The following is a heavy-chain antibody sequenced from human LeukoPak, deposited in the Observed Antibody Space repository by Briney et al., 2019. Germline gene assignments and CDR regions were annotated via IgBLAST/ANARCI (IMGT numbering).Heavy chain of an antibody. CDR2: INTNRGGT. Sequence: ASVKVSCKASGYTFTGYYMHRVRQAPGQGLEWMGWINTNRGGTNYAQKFQGRKAMTRATSISLAYMELSRLRAEDPTACECARGSAYSGSYYYYYYMDVWGKGTTVTVSS. CDR1: GYTFTGYY. J-gene: IGHJ6*03. CDR3: ARGSAYSGSYYYYYYMDV. V-gene: IGHV1-2*02. D-gene: IGHD1-26*01.